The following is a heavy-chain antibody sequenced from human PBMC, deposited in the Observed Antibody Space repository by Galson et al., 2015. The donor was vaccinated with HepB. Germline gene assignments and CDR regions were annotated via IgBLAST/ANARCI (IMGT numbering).Heavy chain of an antibody. D-gene: IGHD5-12*01. V-gene: IGHV3-7*03. CDR1: GFTFSSYW. CDR3: AKDSRVGGYSGYFDY. Sequence: SLRLSCAASGFTFSSYWMSWVRQAPGKGLEWVANIKQDGSEKYYVDSVKGRFTISRDNAKNSLYLQMNSLRAEDTAVYYCAKDSRVGGYSGYFDYWGQGTLVTVSS. CDR2: IKQDGSEK. J-gene: IGHJ4*02.